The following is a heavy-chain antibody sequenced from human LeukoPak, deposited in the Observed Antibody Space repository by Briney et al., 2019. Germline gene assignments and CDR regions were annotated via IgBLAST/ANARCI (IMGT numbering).Heavy chain of an antibody. Sequence: GGSLRLSCAASGFTFSRYWMSWVRQAPGKGLEWVANMKEDGSEKYYVDSVKGRFTISRDNAKNSLYLQMNSLRAEDTAVYYCARLRAFDIWGQGTTVTISS. J-gene: IGHJ3*02. CDR3: ARLRAFDI. CDR1: GFTFSRYW. V-gene: IGHV3-7*01. D-gene: IGHD2-21*02. CDR2: MKEDGSEK.